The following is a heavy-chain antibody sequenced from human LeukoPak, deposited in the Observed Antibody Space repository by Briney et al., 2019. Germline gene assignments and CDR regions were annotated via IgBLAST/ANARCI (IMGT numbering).Heavy chain of an antibody. V-gene: IGHV4-4*07. CDR1: GFSFSNYD. D-gene: IGHD4-17*01. CDR2: IYTSGST. CDR3: ARESRNYGDYEVLKWFDP. J-gene: IGHJ5*02. Sequence: SETLSLTCSVSGFSFSNYDWSWIRQPAGKGLEWIGRIYTSGSTYYNPSLKSRVTISVDTSKNQFSLKLSSVTAADTAVYYCARESRNYGDYEVLKWFDPWGQGTLVTVSS.